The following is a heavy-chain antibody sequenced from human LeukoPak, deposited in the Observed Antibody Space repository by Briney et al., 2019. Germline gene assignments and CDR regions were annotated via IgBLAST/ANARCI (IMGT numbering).Heavy chain of an antibody. J-gene: IGHJ4*02. CDR1: GGTFSSYA. D-gene: IGHD3-22*01. Sequence: SVKVSCKASGGTFSSYAISWVRQAPGQGLEWMGGIIPIFGTANYAQKFQGKVTITTDESTSTAYMELSSLRSEDTAVYYCAREGYYDSSGYYYGYFDYWGQGTLVTVSS. CDR2: IIPIFGTA. CDR3: AREGYYDSSGYYYGYFDY. V-gene: IGHV1-69*05.